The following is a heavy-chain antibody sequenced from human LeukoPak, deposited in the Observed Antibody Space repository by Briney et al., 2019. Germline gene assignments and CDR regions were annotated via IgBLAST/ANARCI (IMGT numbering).Heavy chain of an antibody. D-gene: IGHD3-9*01. CDR3: ARGGYFDWFGYYGMDV. J-gene: IGHJ6*02. CDR2: ISSSGSTI. Sequence: PGGSLRLSCAASGFTFSSHWMSWIRQAPGKGLEWVSYISSSGSTIYYADSVKGRFTISRDNAKNSLYLQMNSLRAEDTAVYYCARGGYFDWFGYYGMDVWGQGTTVTVSS. V-gene: IGHV3-11*01. CDR1: GFTFSSHW.